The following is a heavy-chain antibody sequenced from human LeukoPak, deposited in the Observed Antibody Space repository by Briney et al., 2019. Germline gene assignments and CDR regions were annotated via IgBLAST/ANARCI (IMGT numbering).Heavy chain of an antibody. CDR3: ARDGGDYGGNDAFDI. Sequence: SETLSLTCAVSGGSISSYYWSWIRQPPGKGLEWIGYIYYSGSTNYNPSLKSRVTISVDTSKNQFSLKLSSVTAADTAVYYCARDGGDYGGNDAFDIWGQGTMVTVSS. CDR1: GGSISSYY. D-gene: IGHD4-23*01. J-gene: IGHJ3*02. V-gene: IGHV4-59*01. CDR2: IYYSGST.